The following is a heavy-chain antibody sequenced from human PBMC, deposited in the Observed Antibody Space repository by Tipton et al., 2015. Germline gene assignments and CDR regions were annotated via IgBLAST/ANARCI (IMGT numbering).Heavy chain of an antibody. V-gene: IGHV4-39*07. J-gene: IGHJ6*02. CDR2: IDYSGTK. D-gene: IGHD5-24*01. CDR3: ARDLEHGMDV. CDR1: GVSISGTSYY. Sequence: TLSLTCTVSGVSISGTSYYWGWIRQPPGKGLEWIGNIDYSGTKNYNPSLKSRVTISLDTSKNQFSLKLSSVTAADTAVYYCARDLEHGMDVWGQGTTVTVSS.